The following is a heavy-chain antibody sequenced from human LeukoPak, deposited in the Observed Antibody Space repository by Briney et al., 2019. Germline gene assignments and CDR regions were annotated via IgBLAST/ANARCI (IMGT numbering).Heavy chain of an antibody. V-gene: IGHV4-59*08. D-gene: IGHD3-3*01. Sequence: PSETLSLTCTASGGSISSYYWSWIRQPPGKGLEWIGYIYYSGSTNYNPSLKSRVTISVDTSKNQFSLKLSSVTAADTAVYYCARFLEWPAANYFDDWGQGTLVTVSS. CDR1: GGSISSYY. J-gene: IGHJ4*02. CDR3: ARFLEWPAANYFDD. CDR2: IYYSGST.